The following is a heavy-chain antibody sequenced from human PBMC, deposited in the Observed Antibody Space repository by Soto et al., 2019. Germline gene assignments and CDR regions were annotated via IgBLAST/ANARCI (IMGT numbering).Heavy chain of an antibody. J-gene: IGHJ4*02. V-gene: IGHV4-59*01. CDR2: IYYSEST. Sequence: PSETLSLTCTVSGGSISSYYWSWIRQPPGKGLEWIGYIYYSESTNYNPSLKSRVTISVDTSKNQFSLKLSSVTAADTAVYYCARESRFWSGYFGYWGQGTLVTVSS. CDR3: ARESRFWSGYFGY. D-gene: IGHD3-3*01. CDR1: GGSISSYY.